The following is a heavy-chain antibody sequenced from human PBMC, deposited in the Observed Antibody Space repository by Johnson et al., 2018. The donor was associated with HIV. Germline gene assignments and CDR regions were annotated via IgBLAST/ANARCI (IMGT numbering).Heavy chain of an antibody. D-gene: IGHD3-10*01. CDR3: AKSSSATYYGDAFDV. Sequence: QVQLVESGGGVVQPGTSLRLSCAASKFSFSGYAMHWVRQAPGEGLEWVAVLSYDGNDNYYADSVRGRFTISRDKSTTTVYLQMNSLRADDTAVYYCAKSSSATYYGDAFDVWGQGTVVSVSS. CDR2: LSYDGNDN. J-gene: IGHJ3*01. V-gene: IGHV3-30*18. CDR1: KFSFSGYA.